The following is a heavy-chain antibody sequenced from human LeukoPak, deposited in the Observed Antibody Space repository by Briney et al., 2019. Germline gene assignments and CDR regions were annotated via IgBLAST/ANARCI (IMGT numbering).Heavy chain of an antibody. CDR2: IIHSGST. CDR1: GGSFSGNQ. CDR3: ARIYEEGFWCGKWTFDI. J-gene: IGHJ3*02. Sequence: PSETLSLTCAVYGGSFSGNQWSWIRQSPGKGLEWIGEIIHSGSTNYNPSLKSRVTISVDTSKNQVSLKVRSVTAADTAVYYCARIYEEGFWCGKWTFDIWGQGTMVTVSS. D-gene: IGHD3-3*01. V-gene: IGHV4-34*12.